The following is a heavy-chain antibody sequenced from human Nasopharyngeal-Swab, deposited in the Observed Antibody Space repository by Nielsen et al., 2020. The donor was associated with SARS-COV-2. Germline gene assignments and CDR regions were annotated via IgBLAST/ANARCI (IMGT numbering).Heavy chain of an antibody. J-gene: IGHJ4*02. CDR2: IWYDGSNK. CDR3: ARDLAVAEYRGDYFDY. D-gene: IGHD6-19*01. V-gene: IGHV3-33*01. Sequence: VRQMPGKGLEWVAVIWYDGSNKYYADSVKGRFTISRHNSKNTLYLQMNSLRAEDTAVYYCARDLAVAEYRGDYFDYWGQGTLVTVSS.